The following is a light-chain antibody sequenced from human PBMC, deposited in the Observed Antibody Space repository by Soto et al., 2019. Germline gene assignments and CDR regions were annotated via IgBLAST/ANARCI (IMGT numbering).Light chain of an antibody. J-gene: IGLJ1*01. Sequence: VLTQPPSVSGSPGQSVTISCTGTSSDVGSYNRVSWYQQPPGTAPKLMIYEVNNRPSGVPDRFSGSKSGNTASLTISGLQAEDEADYYCSSYTSTSTYVFGTGTKVTVL. CDR1: SSDVGSYNR. CDR2: EVN. CDR3: SSYTSTSTYV. V-gene: IGLV2-18*02.